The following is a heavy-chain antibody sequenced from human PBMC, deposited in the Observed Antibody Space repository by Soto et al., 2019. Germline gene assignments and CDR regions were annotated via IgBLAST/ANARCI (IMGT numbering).Heavy chain of an antibody. D-gene: IGHD2-8*01. CDR3: ARDSYACFNGVRKGWFDP. J-gene: IGHJ5*02. CDR2: INAGNGNT. V-gene: IGHV1-3*01. Sequence: QVQLVQSGAEVKKPGASVTLSCKASGYTFTSYTMHWVRQAPGQRLEWMGWINAGNGNTKYSQKFQGRVTISRDTSASTAYLELSGLTSEDTAVYYCARDSYACFNGVRKGWFDPWGQGTLVTVSS. CDR1: GYTFTSYT.